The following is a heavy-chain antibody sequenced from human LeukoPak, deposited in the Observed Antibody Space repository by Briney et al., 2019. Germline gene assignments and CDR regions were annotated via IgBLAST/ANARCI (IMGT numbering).Heavy chain of an antibody. J-gene: IGHJ4*02. CDR2: ISGDGGST. V-gene: IGHV3-43*02. CDR1: GFTFSSYS. D-gene: IGHD3-16*01. CDR3: AKDAPRGGTFDY. Sequence: GGSLRLSCAASGFTFSSYSMNWVRQAPGKGLEWVSLISGDGGSTYYADSVKGRFTISRDNSKNSLYLQMNSLRTEDTALYYRAKDAPRGGTFDYWGQGTLVTVSS.